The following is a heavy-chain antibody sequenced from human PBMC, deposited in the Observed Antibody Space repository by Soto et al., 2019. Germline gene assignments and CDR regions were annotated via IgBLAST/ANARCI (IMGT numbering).Heavy chain of an antibody. CDR1: GFTFGNYW. J-gene: IGHJ6*03. V-gene: IGHV3-74*01. CDR3: ARGDCVGGTCYSLAGSFYYDMDV. Sequence: EVQLVESGGGLVQPGGSLRLSCAASGFTFGNYWMYWVRQAPGKGLVWVSRINSDGSVSSYADSVKGRLTISRDNVKNTLYLRMDSLRVEATAVYYCARGDCVGGTCYSLAGSFYYDMDVWGKGTTVTVFS. D-gene: IGHD2-15*01. CDR2: INSDGSVS.